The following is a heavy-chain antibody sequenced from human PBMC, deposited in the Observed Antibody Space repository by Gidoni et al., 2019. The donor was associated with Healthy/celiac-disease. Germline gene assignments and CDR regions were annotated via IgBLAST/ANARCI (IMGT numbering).Heavy chain of an antibody. D-gene: IGHD2-21*02. CDR2: IWYDGSNK. CDR3: ARDGYGGNSYAFDI. J-gene: IGHJ3*02. CDR1: GFTFSSYG. V-gene: IGHV3-33*01. Sequence: QVQLVESGGGVVQPGRSLRLSCAASGFTFSSYGMHWVRQAPGKGLEWVAVIWYDGSNKYYADSVKGRFTISRDNSKNTLYLQMNSLRAEDTAVYYCARDGYGGNSYAFDIWGQGTMVTVSS.